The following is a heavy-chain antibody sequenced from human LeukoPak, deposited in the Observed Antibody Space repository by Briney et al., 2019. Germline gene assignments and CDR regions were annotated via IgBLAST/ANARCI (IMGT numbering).Heavy chain of an antibody. J-gene: IGHJ4*02. CDR1: GYTFTSYG. D-gene: IGHD3-3*01. Sequence: ASVKVSCKASGYTFTSYGISWVRQAPGQGLEWMGWISAYNGNTNYAQKLQGRVTMTTDTSTSTAYMELSRLRSDDTAVYYCARSPLRFLEWLLFDYWGQGTLVTVSS. CDR3: ARSPLRFLEWLLFDY. V-gene: IGHV1-18*01. CDR2: ISAYNGNT.